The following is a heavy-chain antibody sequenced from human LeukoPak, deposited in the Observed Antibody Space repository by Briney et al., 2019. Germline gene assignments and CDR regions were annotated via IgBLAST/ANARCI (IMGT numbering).Heavy chain of an antibody. CDR2: ISAYNGDT. CDR3: ARGPAPGRRSSSSWYLNY. CDR1: GYTFTSYG. D-gene: IGHD6-13*01. J-gene: IGHJ4*02. V-gene: IGHV1-18*01. Sequence: ASVKVSCKASGYTFTSYGISWVRQAPGQGLEWMGWISAYNGDTHYAQKLQGRVTMTTDTSTSTAYMELRSLRSDDTAVYFCARGPAPGRRSSSSWYLNYWGQGTLVTVSS.